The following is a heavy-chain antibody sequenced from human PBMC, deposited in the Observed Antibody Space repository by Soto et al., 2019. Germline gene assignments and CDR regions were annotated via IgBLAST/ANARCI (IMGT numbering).Heavy chain of an antibody. J-gene: IGHJ5*02. CDR2: ISSTGDYI. CDR3: VRSGRGYSHGFNWFDP. CDR1: GFIFRTYS. D-gene: IGHD5-18*01. Sequence: KPGGSLRLSCAASGFIFRTYSMNWVRQAPGRGLEWVSYISSTGDYIYYADSVKGRFTISRDNANNSLYLQMNSLRAEDTAVYYCVRSGRGYSHGFNWFDPWGQGSLVTVSS. V-gene: IGHV3-21*01.